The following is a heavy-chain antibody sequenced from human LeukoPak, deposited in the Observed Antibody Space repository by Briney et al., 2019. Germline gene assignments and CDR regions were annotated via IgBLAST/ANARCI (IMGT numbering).Heavy chain of an antibody. Sequence: GGSLRLSCAASGFTFSSYAMHWVRQAPGKGLEWVAVVSHDGKVQYYTDSVKGRFTISRDNSKNTLFLQMNSLRAEDTAAYYCAKVSEDTSGFHFDYWGQGTPVTVSS. CDR1: GFTFSSYA. J-gene: IGHJ4*02. D-gene: IGHD6-19*01. CDR3: AKVSEDTSGFHFDY. V-gene: IGHV3-30*04. CDR2: VSHDGKVQ.